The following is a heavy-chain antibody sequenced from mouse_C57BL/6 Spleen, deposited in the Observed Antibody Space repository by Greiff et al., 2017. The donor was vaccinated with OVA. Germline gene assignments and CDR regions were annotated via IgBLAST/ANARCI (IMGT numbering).Heavy chain of an antibody. Sequence: QVQLKQPGAELVKPGASVKLSCKASGYTFTSYWMHWVKQRPGQGLEWIGMIHPNSGSTNYNEKFKSKATLTVDKSSSTAYMQLSSLTSEDSAVYYCAGGGDYDWFADWGQGTLVTVSA. J-gene: IGHJ3*01. CDR2: IHPNSGST. CDR1: GYTFTSYW. CDR3: AGGGDYDWFAD. D-gene: IGHD2-4*01. V-gene: IGHV1-64*01.